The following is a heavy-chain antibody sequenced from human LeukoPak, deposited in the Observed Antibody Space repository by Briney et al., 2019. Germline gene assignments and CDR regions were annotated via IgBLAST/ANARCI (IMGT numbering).Heavy chain of an antibody. Sequence: PSQTLSLTCTVSGDSISSGSYYWRWIRQPAGKGLEWIGRIYTSGSTNYNPSLKSRVTISVDTSKNQFSLKLSSVTAADTAVYYCASIDTAMVDNYYYGMDVWGQGTTVTVSS. J-gene: IGHJ6*02. D-gene: IGHD5-18*01. V-gene: IGHV4-61*02. CDR2: IYTSGST. CDR3: ASIDTAMVDNYYYGMDV. CDR1: GDSISSGSYY.